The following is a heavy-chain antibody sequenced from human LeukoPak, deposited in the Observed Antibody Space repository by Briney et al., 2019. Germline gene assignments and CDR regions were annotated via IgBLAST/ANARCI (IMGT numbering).Heavy chain of an antibody. CDR2: IRSKAYGGTT. D-gene: IGHD3-16*02. V-gene: IGHV3-49*04. CDR3: TRDSRPGYDYVWGSYRADY. J-gene: IGHJ4*02. Sequence: GGSLRLSCAASGFTVSSNYMSWVRQAPGKGLEWVGFIRSKAYGGTTEYAASVKGRFTISRDDSKSIAYLQMNSLKTEDTAVYYCTRDSRPGYDYVWGSYRADYWGQGTMVTVSS. CDR1: GFTVSSNY.